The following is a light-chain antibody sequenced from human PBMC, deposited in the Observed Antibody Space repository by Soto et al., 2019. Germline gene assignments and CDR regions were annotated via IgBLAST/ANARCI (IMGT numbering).Light chain of an antibody. CDR3: SSYTSSRDYV. CDR1: SSDVGGYKY. J-gene: IGLJ1*01. CDR2: EVS. V-gene: IGLV2-14*01. Sequence: QSALTHPASVSGSPGQSITISCTGTSSDVGGYKYGSWYQQQSGKAPKLMIHEVSNRPSGVSNRSSGSTSGNTASLTSSGLQAEYEADDYCSSYTSSRDYVFGIGTKLTVL.